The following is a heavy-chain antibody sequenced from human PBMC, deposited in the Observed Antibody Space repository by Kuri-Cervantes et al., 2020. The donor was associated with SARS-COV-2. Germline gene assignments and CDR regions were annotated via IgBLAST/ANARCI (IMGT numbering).Heavy chain of an antibody. V-gene: IGHV3-30*02. J-gene: IGHJ4*02. Sequence: GGSLRLSCAASGFTFSSYGMHWVRQAPGKGLEWVAFIRYDGSNKYYADSVKGRFTISRDNPKNTLYLQMNSLRAEDTAVYYCAKGYCSSTSCYPDYWGQGTLVTVSS. CDR2: IRYDGSNK. CDR1: GFTFSSYG. D-gene: IGHD2-2*01. CDR3: AKGYCSSTSCYPDY.